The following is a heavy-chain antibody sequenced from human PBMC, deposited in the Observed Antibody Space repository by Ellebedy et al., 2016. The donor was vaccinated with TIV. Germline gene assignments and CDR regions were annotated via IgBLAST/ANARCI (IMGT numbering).Heavy chain of an antibody. D-gene: IGHD6-19*01. Sequence: GESLKISCAASGFTFHNYVMTWVRQAPGQGLEWVSAVSRSGGNTYYADSVQGRFTISRDNGRNTVFLQMNSLRAEDTAVYYCASSPSQGYWGQGTLVTVSS. V-gene: IGHV3-23*01. J-gene: IGHJ4*02. CDR1: GFTFHNYV. CDR3: ASSPSQGY. CDR2: VSRSGGNT.